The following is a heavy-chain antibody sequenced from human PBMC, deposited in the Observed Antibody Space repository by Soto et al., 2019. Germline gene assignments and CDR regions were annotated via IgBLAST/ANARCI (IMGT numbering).Heavy chain of an antibody. CDR3: ATGIAVAWFDP. V-gene: IGHV1-3*01. D-gene: IGHD6-19*01. CDR1: GYTFTSYA. J-gene: IGHJ5*02. CDR2: FNAGNGNT. Sequence: ASVKVSCKASGYTFTSYAMHWVRQAPGQRLEWMGWFNAGNGNTKYAQKFQGRVTITKDTSTGTAYMELSSLRSEDTAVYYCATGIAVAWFDPWGQGTLVTVSS.